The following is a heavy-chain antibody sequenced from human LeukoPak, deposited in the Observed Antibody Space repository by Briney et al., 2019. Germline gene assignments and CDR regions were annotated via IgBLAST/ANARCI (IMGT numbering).Heavy chain of an antibody. CDR2: MNPKSGDT. V-gene: IGHV1-8*03. Sequence: GASVKVSCKASVYSFTNYDINWVRQATGQGLEWRGWMNPKSGDTGYSQKFQGRVFITRDTSINTAYMELSRLRSDDTAVYYCARGFTVVPDYWGQGTLVTVSS. D-gene: IGHD2-15*01. CDR3: ARGFTVVPDY. CDR1: VYSFTNYD. J-gene: IGHJ4*02.